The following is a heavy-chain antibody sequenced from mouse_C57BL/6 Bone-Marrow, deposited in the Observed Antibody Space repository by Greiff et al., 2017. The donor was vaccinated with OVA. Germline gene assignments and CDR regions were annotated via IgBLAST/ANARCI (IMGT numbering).Heavy chain of an antibody. CDR1: GYSFTSYY. Sequence: QVQLQQSGPELVKPGASVKISCKASGYSFTSYYIHWVKQRPGQGLEWIGWIYPGSGNTKYNEKFKGKATLTADTSSSTAYMQLSSLTSEDSAVXYCAREKDDYDNFGYWGKGATLTVSS. CDR3: AREKDDYDNFGY. V-gene: IGHV1-66*01. J-gene: IGHJ2*01. CDR2: IYPGSGNT. D-gene: IGHD2-4*01.